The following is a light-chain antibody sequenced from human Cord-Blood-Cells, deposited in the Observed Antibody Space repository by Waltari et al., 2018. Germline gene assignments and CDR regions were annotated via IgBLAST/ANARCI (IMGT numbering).Light chain of an antibody. CDR2: EGS. J-gene: IGLJ3*02. CDR3: CSYAGSSTWV. V-gene: IGLV2-23*01. Sequence: QSALTPPASVSGSPGQSIPNSCTGTSRASGRYNLFSWYQQPPGKAPKLMIYEGSKRPSGVSNRFSGSKSGNTASLTISGLQAEDEADYYCCSYAGSSTWVFGGGTKLTVL. CDR1: SRASGRYNL.